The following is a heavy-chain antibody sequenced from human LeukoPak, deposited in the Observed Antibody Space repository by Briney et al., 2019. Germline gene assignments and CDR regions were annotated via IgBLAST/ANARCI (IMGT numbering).Heavy chain of an antibody. Sequence: SETLSLTCAVYGGSFSGYYWSWIRQPPGKGLEWIGEINHSGSTNYNPSLKSRVTMSVDTSKNQFSLKLSSVTAADTAVYYCARGSGSYYLNWFDPWGQGTLVTVSS. CDR3: ARGSGSYYLNWFDP. CDR1: GGSFSGYY. J-gene: IGHJ5*02. CDR2: INHSGST. D-gene: IGHD1-26*01. V-gene: IGHV4-34*01.